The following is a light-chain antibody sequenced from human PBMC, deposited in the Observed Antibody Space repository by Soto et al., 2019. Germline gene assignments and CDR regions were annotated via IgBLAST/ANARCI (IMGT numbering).Light chain of an antibody. J-gene: IGKJ1*01. V-gene: IGKV1-39*01. CDR1: QSIDHH. CDR3: QQSYSTTWT. Sequence: DIQMTQSPSSLSASVGDRVTITCRASQSIDHHLNWYQQKPGRAPKLLMDAASRMQSGVPSRFXXXXXXXXXXXXXXSLQPEDFATYYCQQSYSTTWTFGQGTKVEI. CDR2: AAS.